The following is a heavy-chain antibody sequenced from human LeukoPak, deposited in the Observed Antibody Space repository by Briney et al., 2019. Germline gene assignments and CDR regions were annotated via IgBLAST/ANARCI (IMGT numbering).Heavy chain of an antibody. CDR3: ARHHRANYYDSSGYYALEAFDI. D-gene: IGHD3-22*01. CDR2: INHSGST. CDR1: GGSFSGYY. Sequence: KPSETLSLTCAVYGGSFSGYYWSWIRQPPGKGLEWIGEINHSGSTNYNPSLKSRVTISVDTSKNQFSLKLSSVTAADTAVYYCARHHRANYYDSSGYYALEAFDIWGQGTMVTVSS. J-gene: IGHJ3*02. V-gene: IGHV4-34*01.